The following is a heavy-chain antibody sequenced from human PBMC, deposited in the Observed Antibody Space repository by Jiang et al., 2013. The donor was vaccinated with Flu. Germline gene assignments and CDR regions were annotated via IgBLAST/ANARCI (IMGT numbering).Heavy chain of an antibody. V-gene: IGHV5-51*01. J-gene: IGHJ1*01. CDR2: IYPDDSDT. CDR3: AAMKAEYSSSSFQH. D-gene: IGHD6-13*01. Sequence: IIYPDDSDTRYSPSFQGQVTISADKSISTAYLQWSSLKASDTAMYYCAAMKAEYSSSSFQHWGLGTLVTV.